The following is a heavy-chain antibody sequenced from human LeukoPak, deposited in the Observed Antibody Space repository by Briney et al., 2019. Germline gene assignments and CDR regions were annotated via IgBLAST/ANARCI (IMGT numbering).Heavy chain of an antibody. D-gene: IGHD4-23*01. CDR1: GYTFTTYA. CDR2: INAGNGNT. CDR3: ARRYSGNRSPLDY. Sequence: ASVKVSCKASGYTFTTYAIDWVRQAPGQRLEWMGWINAGNGNTRYSQKFQDRVTITRDTSATTVHMELSSLRSEDTALFYCARRYSGNRSPLDYWGQGTLVTVSS. J-gene: IGHJ4*02. V-gene: IGHV1-3*01.